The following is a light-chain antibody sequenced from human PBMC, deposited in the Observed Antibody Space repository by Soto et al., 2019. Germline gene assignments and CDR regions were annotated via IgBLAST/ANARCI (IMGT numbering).Light chain of an antibody. Sequence: IELTQSPSSLFASVGDRLTITCPATQDINIYLNWYKQKPGKAPNLLSYDASNLEIGVPSRFSGSGSGTHFTFTISSLKTEDIGTYYCQQYDILPITFGRGTRLEIK. CDR2: DAS. CDR3: QQYDILPIT. J-gene: IGKJ5*01. V-gene: IGKV1-33*01. CDR1: QDINIY.